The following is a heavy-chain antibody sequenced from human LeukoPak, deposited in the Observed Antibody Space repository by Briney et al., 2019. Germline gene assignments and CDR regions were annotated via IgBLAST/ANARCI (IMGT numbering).Heavy chain of an antibody. CDR3: AKDLGFGGSYRGYFDY. CDR2: ISWNSGSI. D-gene: IGHD1-26*01. V-gene: IGHV3-9*01. CDR1: GFTFDDYA. J-gene: IGHJ4*02. Sequence: GRSLRLSCAASGFTFDDYAMHWVRQAPGKGLEWVSGISWNSGSIGYADSVKGRFTISRDNAKNSLYLQMNSLRAEDTALYYCAKDLGFGGSYRGYFDYWGQGTLVTVSS.